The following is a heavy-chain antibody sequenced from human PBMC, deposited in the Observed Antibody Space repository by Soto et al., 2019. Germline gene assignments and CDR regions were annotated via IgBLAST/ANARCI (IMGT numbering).Heavy chain of an antibody. CDR1: GGSISSYY. V-gene: IGHV4-59*01. Sequence: QVQLQESGPGLVKPSETLSLTCTVSGGSISSYYWSWIRQPPGKGLEWIGYIYYSGSTNYNPSLKSRVTISVDTSKNQFSLKLSSVTAADTAVYYCARGKGYYYMDVWGKGTTVTVSS. J-gene: IGHJ6*03. CDR2: IYYSGST. CDR3: ARGKGYYYMDV. D-gene: IGHD3-10*01.